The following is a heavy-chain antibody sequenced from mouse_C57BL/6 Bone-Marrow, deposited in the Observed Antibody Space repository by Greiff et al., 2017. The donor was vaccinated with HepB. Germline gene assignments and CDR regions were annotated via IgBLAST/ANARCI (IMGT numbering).Heavy chain of an antibody. D-gene: IGHD1-1*01. J-gene: IGHJ2*01. CDR2: ISSGSSTI. Sequence: DVQLVESGGGLVKPGGSLKLSCAASGFTFSDYGMHWVRQAPEKGLEWVAYISSGSSTIYYADTVKGRFTISRDNAKNTLFLQMTSLRSEDTAMYYCAKSTTVGDYFDYWGQGTTLTVSS. V-gene: IGHV5-17*01. CDR1: GFTFSDYG. CDR3: AKSTTVGDYFDY.